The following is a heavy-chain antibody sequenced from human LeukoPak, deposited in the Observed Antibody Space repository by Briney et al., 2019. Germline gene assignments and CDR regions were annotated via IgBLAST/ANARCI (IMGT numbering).Heavy chain of an antibody. CDR1: GFAFTHAW. CDR2: IKTTTDGGTT. D-gene: IGHD1-26*01. J-gene: IGHJ4*02. Sequence: GGSLRLSCTASGFAFTHAWMSWVRQAPGKRLEWVGRIKTTTDGGTTDYAAPVKGRFTISRDDPKNTLYLQMNSLKTEDTAVYYCTCPELLDYWGQGTLVTVSS. CDR3: TCPELLDY. V-gene: IGHV3-15*01.